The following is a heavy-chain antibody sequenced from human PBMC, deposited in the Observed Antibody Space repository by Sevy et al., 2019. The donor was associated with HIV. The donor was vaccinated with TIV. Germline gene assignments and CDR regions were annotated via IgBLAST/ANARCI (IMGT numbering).Heavy chain of an antibody. D-gene: IGHD1-26*01. CDR3: ARGVGLDR. Sequence: GGSLRLSCEASGFTFSPYWMTWVRQAPGKGLEWVANIRPDGSDKYYVDSVKGRFTISRDNAKNSLYLQMNSLRADDTAMYSCARGVGLDRWGQGALVTVSS. V-gene: IGHV3-7*01. J-gene: IGHJ5*02. CDR2: IRPDGSDK. CDR1: GFTFSPYW.